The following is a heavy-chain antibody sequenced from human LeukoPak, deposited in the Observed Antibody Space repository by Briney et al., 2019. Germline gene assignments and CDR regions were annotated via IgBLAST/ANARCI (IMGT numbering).Heavy chain of an antibody. Sequence: GGSLRLSCVASGFIVSNNYLNWVRQAPGKGLEWLSIIYVDNNVYYADSVKGRFTISRDTSRNTVYLQMNSLTAEDTAIYYCARGIRNNDGGTYHPYHFDYWGQGTLVTVSS. J-gene: IGHJ4*02. CDR2: IYVDNNV. D-gene: IGHD2-15*01. CDR3: ARGIRNNDGGTYHPYHFDY. V-gene: IGHV3-53*01. CDR1: GFIVSNNY.